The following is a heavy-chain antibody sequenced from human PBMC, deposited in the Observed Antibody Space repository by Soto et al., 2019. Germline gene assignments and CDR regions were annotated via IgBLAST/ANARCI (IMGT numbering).Heavy chain of an antibody. CDR2: IYYSGST. J-gene: IGHJ6*03. Sequence: SETLSLTCTVSGGSISSSSYYWGWIRHPPGKGLEWIGSIYYSGSTYYNPSLKSRVTISVDTSKNQFSLKLSSVTAADTAVYYCARQIPTTIYSGYDSYYYYMDVWGKGTTVTVSS. V-gene: IGHV4-39*01. D-gene: IGHD5-12*01. CDR1: GGSISSSSYY. CDR3: ARQIPTTIYSGYDSYYYYMDV.